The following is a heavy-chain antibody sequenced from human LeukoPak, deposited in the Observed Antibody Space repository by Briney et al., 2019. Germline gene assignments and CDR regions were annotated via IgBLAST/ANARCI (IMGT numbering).Heavy chain of an antibody. Sequence: ASVKVSCKASGYTFTGYYMHWVRQAPGQGLEWMGWINPNSGGTNYAQKFQGRVTMTRDTSISTAYMELSRLRSDDTAVYYCAXXXVGAXXSEXDPWGQXTLVTVSS. V-gene: IGHV1-2*02. CDR1: GYTFTGYY. CDR2: INPNSGGT. J-gene: IGHJ5*02. CDR3: AXXXVGAXXSEXDP. D-gene: IGHD1-26*01.